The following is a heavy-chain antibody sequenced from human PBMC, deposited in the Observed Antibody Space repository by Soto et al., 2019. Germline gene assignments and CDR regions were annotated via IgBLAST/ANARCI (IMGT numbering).Heavy chain of an antibody. CDR1: GYTLTSYY. D-gene: IGHD3-16*01. CDR3: ARAYGAYDAFDI. J-gene: IGHJ3*02. Sequence: ASVKVSCKASGYTLTSYYMHWVRQAPGQGLEWMGIINPSGGSTSYAQKFQGRVTMTRDTSTSTVYVELSSLRSEDTAVYYCARAYGAYDAFDIWGQGTMVTVSS. CDR2: INPSGGST. V-gene: IGHV1-46*01.